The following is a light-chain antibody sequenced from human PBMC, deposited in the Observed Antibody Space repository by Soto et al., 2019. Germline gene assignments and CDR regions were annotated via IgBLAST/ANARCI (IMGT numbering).Light chain of an antibody. J-gene: IGKJ4*01. CDR3: QQYNNWLALS. V-gene: IGKV3-15*01. Sequence: EIVMTQSPATLSVSPGERATLSCRASQTISSHVAWYQQKPGQAPRLLIYGASTRATGIPARFSGSGSGTEFTLTISSLQSEDFAVYYCQQYNNWLALSFGGGTKVEIK. CDR1: QTISSH. CDR2: GAS.